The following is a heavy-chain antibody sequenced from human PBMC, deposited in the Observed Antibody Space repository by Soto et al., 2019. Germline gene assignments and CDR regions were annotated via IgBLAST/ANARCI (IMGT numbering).Heavy chain of an antibody. V-gene: IGHV3-9*01. Sequence: EVQLVESGGGLVQPGRSLRLSCAASGFTFDDYAMHWVLQAPGKGLEWVSGISWNSGSIGYADSVKGRFTISRDNAKNSLYLQMNSLRAEDTALYYCAKDKYGDWDWYFDLWGRGTLVTVSS. D-gene: IGHD4-17*01. CDR2: ISWNSGSI. J-gene: IGHJ2*01. CDR1: GFTFDDYA. CDR3: AKDKYGDWDWYFDL.